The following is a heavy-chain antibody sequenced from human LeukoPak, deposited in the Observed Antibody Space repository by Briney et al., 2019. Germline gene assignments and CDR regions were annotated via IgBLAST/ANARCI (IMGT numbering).Heavy chain of an antibody. Sequence: GGSLRLSCAASGFTFSSYGMHWVRQAPGKGLEWVAVISYDGSNKYYADSVQGRFTISRDNSKNTLYLQMNSLRAEDTAVYYCAKDHNSGWFVGYFDYWGQGTLVTVSS. CDR1: GFTFSSYG. CDR3: AKDHNSGWFVGYFDY. D-gene: IGHD6-19*01. CDR2: ISYDGSNK. V-gene: IGHV3-30*18. J-gene: IGHJ4*02.